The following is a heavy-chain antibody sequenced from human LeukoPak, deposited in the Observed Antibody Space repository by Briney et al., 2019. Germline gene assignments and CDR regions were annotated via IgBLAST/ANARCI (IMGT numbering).Heavy chain of an antibody. D-gene: IGHD3-3*01. Sequence: HPGGSLRLSCAASGFTFSSYGMHWVRQAPGRGLEWVAVISYDGSNKYYADSVKGRFTISRDNSKNTLYLQMNSLRAEDTAVYYCARLFDFWSGYYTGGWFDPWGQGTLVTVSS. V-gene: IGHV3-30*03. J-gene: IGHJ5*02. CDR2: ISYDGSNK. CDR1: GFTFSSYG. CDR3: ARLFDFWSGYYTGGWFDP.